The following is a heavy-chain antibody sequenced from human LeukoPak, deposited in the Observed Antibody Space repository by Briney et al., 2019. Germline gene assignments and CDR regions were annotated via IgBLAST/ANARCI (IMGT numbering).Heavy chain of an antibody. CDR2: IRYDGSNK. CDR3: AKREAAGKNYNWFDP. J-gene: IGHJ5*02. Sequence: GGSLRLSCAASGFTFSSYGMHWVRQAPGKGLEWVAFIRYDGSNKYYADSVKGRFTISRDNSKNTLYLQMNSLRAEDTAVYYCAKREAAGKNYNWFDPWGQGTLVTVSS. D-gene: IGHD6-13*01. CDR1: GFTFSSYG. V-gene: IGHV3-30*02.